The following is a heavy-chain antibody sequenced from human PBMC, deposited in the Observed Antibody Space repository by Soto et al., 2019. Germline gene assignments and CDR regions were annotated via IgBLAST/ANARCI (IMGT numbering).Heavy chain of an antibody. J-gene: IGHJ4*02. CDR1: GGSISSGDYY. V-gene: IGHV4-30-4*01. CDR2: IYYSGST. D-gene: IGHD6-13*01. Sequence: SETLSLTCTVSGGSISSGDYYWSWIRQPPGKGLEWIGYIYYSGSTYYNPSLKSRVTISVDTSKNQFSLKLSSVTAADTAVYYCAREAPPGIAAAGHYDYWGQGTLVTVYS. CDR3: AREAPPGIAAAGHYDY.